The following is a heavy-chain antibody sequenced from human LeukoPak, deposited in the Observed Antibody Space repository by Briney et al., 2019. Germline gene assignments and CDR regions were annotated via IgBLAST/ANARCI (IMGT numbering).Heavy chain of an antibody. V-gene: IGHV4-31*03. D-gene: IGHD4-17*01. J-gene: IGHJ3*02. CDR2: IYYSGST. CDR3: ARPTATTVTGYDAFDI. Sequence: PSETLSLTCTVSGGSISSGGYYWSWIRQHPGKGLEWIGYIYYSGSTYYNPSLKSRVTISVDTSKNQFSLKLSSVTAADTAVYYCARPTATTVTGYDAFDIWGQGTMVTVSS. CDR1: GGSISSGGYY.